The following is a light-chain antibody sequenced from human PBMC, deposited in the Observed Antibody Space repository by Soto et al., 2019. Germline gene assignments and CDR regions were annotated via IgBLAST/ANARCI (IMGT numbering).Light chain of an antibody. CDR2: GSS. Sequence: EIVLTQSPGTLSLSPGERATLSCRASQSVSRSFLAWFQQKPGQAPRLLIFGSSSRASSIPDRFSGSGSGTHFTLTIRRLEPEDFAVYYCQPYANSLYTFGQGTQVQIK. V-gene: IGKV3-20*01. CDR3: QPYANSLYT. CDR1: QSVSRSF. J-gene: IGKJ2*01.